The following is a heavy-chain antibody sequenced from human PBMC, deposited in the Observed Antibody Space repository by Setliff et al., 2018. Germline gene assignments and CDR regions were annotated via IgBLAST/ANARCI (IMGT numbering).Heavy chain of an antibody. CDR3: ARASRFATIVWKGDYYMDV. V-gene: IGHV7-4-1*02. J-gene: IGHJ6*03. D-gene: IGHD3-16*02. Sequence: ASVKVSCKASGYSFSTYAMSWIRQAPGQGLEWXGXXXXXXXXXXXXXXXXXXXXXXLDTXVSTAYLQISSLKPEDTAMYYCARASRFATIVWKGDYYMDVWGKGTTVTVSS. CDR2: XXXXXXXX. CDR1: GYSFSTYA.